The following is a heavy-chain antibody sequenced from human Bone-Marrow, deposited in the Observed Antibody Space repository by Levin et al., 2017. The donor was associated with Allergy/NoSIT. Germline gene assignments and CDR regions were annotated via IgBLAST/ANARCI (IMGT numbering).Heavy chain of an antibody. CDR1: GGSIRSDY. V-gene: IGHV4-59*01. Sequence: SETLSLTCTVSGGSIRSDYWSWVRQTPGKGLEWIGYISYSGNSNYNPSLKSRVTMSLDTSKNRFSVRLTSVTAADTAVYDCAGSPSDSYANFDYWGQGTLVTVAS. CDR2: ISYSGNS. CDR3: AGSPSDSYANFDY. D-gene: IGHD5-18*01. J-gene: IGHJ4*02.